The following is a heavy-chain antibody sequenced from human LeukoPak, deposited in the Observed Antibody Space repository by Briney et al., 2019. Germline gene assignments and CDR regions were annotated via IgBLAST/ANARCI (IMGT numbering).Heavy chain of an antibody. D-gene: IGHD5-18*01. CDR3: ARTTTMASMDY. CDR2: IYYTGTT. CDR1: GGSFSGFY. J-gene: IGHJ4*02. Sequence: SETLSLTCEVYGGSFSGFYWSWIRQSPGKGLEWIGEIYYTGTTNYNPSLKSRVTISIDKSKKQMSLKLSSVTAADTAVYYCARTTTMASMDYWGQGTLVTVSS. V-gene: IGHV4-34*01.